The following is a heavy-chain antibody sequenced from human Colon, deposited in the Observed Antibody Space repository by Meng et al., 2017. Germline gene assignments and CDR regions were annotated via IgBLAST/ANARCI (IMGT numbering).Heavy chain of an antibody. J-gene: IGHJ5*01. CDR1: VVSFSDNQ. Sequence: QVQRTQCVAGVLSPSAPLSLPRSVNVVSFSDNQWSWVRQPPGKGLEWIGEINHDGNTNYNPSLKSRVTISVDTSKNQFSLTLRSVTAADTAVYYCARNEIKYYFGSSNYRSYNYFDPWGQGTLVTVSS. CDR3: ARNEIKYYFGSSNYRSYNYFDP. V-gene: IGHV4-34*01. CDR2: INHDGNT. D-gene: IGHD3-10*01.